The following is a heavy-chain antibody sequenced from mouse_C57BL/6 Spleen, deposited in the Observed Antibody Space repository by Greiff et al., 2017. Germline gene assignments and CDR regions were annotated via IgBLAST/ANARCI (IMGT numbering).Heavy chain of an antibody. CDR1: GYTFTDYE. Sequence: QVQLQQSGAELVRPGASVTLSCKASGYTFTDYEMHWVKQTPVHGLEWIGAIDPETGGTAYNQKFKGKAILTADKSSSTAYMELRSLTSEDSAVYYCTRRREYYDGPFDYWGQGTTLTVSS. CDR2: IDPETGGT. D-gene: IGHD1-1*01. V-gene: IGHV1-15*01. J-gene: IGHJ2*01. CDR3: TRRREYYDGPFDY.